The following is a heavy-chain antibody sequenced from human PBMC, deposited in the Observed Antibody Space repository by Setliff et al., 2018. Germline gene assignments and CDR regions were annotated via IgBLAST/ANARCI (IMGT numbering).Heavy chain of an antibody. Sequence: ASVKVSCKASGHSLTSNHFHWGRQAPGKGLEWMVTINPNDGYTIYAPAFQGRVAMTTDTSTGTAYMELSGLTSADTAIYYCIVNMVRPVTGLDSWGPGTLVTVSS. CDR1: GHSLTSNH. CDR2: INPNDGYT. D-gene: IGHD2-15*01. CDR3: IVNMVRPVTGLDS. V-gene: IGHV1-46*01. J-gene: IGHJ4*02.